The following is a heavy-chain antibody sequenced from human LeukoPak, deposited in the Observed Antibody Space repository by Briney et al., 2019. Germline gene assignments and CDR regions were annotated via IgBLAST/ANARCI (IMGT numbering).Heavy chain of an antibody. Sequence: GGSLRLSCAASGFTSSTYDMHWLRQAPGKGLEWVAVISYDGSNKYYADSVKGRFTISRDNSKNTLYLQMNSLRAEDTAVYYCAKPSLREQQLIYGMDVWGQGTTVTVSS. V-gene: IGHV3-30*18. CDR3: AKPSLREQQLIYGMDV. CDR1: GFTSSTYD. D-gene: IGHD6-13*01. J-gene: IGHJ6*02. CDR2: ISYDGSNK.